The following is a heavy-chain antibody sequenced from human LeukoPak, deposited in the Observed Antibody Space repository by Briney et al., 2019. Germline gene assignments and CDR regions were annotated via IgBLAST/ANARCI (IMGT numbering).Heavy chain of an antibody. J-gene: IGHJ4*02. V-gene: IGHV4-59*01. CDR2: IYYSGST. D-gene: IGHD3-10*01. Sequence: SETLSLTCTVSGGSISSYYWSWIRQPPGKGLEWIGYIYYSGSTNYNPSLKSRVTISVDTSKNQFSLKLSSVTAADTAVYYCARENSYYHYFDYWGQGNLVTVSS. CDR1: GGSISSYY. CDR3: ARENSYYHYFDY.